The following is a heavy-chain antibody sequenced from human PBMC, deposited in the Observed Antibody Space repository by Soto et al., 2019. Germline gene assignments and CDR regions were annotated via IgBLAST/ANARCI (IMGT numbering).Heavy chain of an antibody. J-gene: IGHJ4*02. CDR3: AGGISVVAQFDY. D-gene: IGHD6-19*01. CDR2: ISAYNGNT. V-gene: IGHV1-18*01. Sequence: QVHLVQSGAEVKKPGASVKVSCKASGYTFTGYGITWVRQAPGQGLEWMGWISAYNGNTNYAQMLLGRVTMTTDPSTSTAYMEPRSLRSDDTAVYYCAGGISVVAQFDYWGQGTVVSVSS. CDR1: GYTFTGYG.